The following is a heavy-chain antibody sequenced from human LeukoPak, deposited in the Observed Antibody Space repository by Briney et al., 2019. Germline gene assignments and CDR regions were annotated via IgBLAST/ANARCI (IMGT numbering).Heavy chain of an antibody. V-gene: IGHV3-48*03. CDR3: ARARYSISWYYFDF. Sequence: GGSLRLSCAASGFTFSSYEMNWVRQAPGKGLEGVSFISSSGSTIYYADSVKGRFTISRDNAKNSLFLQMNSLRAEDTALYYCARARYSISWYYFDFWGQGTLVTVSS. CDR2: ISSSGSTI. CDR1: GFTFSSYE. J-gene: IGHJ4*02. D-gene: IGHD6-13*01.